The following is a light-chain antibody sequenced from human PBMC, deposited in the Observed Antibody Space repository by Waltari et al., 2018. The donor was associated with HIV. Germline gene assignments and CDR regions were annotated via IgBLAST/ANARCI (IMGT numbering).Light chain of an antibody. Sequence: AIQLTQSPSSLSASVGDRVTITFRASQGISSALAWLQQKPGKTPKLLIYDASSLESGVPSRFSGSGSGADFTLTISSLQPEDFATYYCQQFNTYPITFGQGTRLEIK. J-gene: IGKJ5*01. CDR1: QGISSA. CDR2: DAS. CDR3: QQFNTYPIT. V-gene: IGKV1-13*02.